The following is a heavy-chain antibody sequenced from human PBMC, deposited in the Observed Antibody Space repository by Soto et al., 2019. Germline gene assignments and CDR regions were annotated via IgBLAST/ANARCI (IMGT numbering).Heavy chain of an antibody. CDR3: VHIRYGSGLFDY. J-gene: IGHJ4*02. D-gene: IGHD3-10*01. Sequence: QITLKESGPTLVKPTQTLTLTCNFSGFSLSTSGVGVGRIRQPPGKALEWLALIYWDDDKRYSPSLKSRLTITKDTSKNQVVLTMTNMDPVDTATYYCVHIRYGSGLFDYWGQGTLVTVSS. CDR2: IYWDDDK. CDR1: GFSLSTSGVG. V-gene: IGHV2-5*02.